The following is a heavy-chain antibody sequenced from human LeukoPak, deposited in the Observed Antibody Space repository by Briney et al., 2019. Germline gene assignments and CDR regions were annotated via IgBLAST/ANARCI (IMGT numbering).Heavy chain of an antibody. CDR1: GGPISSYY. D-gene: IGHD6-6*01. CDR2: IYYSGST. Sequence: PSETLSLTCTVSGGPISSYYWSWIRQPPGKGLERIGYIYYSGSTNYNPSLKSRVTISVDTSKNQFSLKLSSVTAADTAVYYCASTYSSSPGNGFDPWGQGTLITVSS. V-gene: IGHV4-59*01. CDR3: ASTYSSSPGNGFDP. J-gene: IGHJ5*02.